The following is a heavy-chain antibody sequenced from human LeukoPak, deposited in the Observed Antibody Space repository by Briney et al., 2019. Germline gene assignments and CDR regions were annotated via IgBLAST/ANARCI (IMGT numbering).Heavy chain of an antibody. D-gene: IGHD1-14*01. CDR2: ISTSSSYI. J-gene: IGHJ4*02. Sequence: GGSLRLSCAASGFTFSSYIMNWVRQAPGKGLEWVSSISTSSSYIHYADSVKGRFTISRDNAKNSLYLQMNSLRAEDTAVYYCARGNLNIPGEHGAFDYWGQGTLVTVSS. CDR1: GFTFSSYI. V-gene: IGHV3-21*01. CDR3: ARGNLNIPGEHGAFDY.